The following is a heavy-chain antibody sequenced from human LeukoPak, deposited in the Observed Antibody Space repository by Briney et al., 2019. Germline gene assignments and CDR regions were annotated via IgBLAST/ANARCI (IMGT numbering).Heavy chain of an antibody. V-gene: IGHV3-48*03. CDR2: IISSGSTT. D-gene: IGHD3-3*01. CDR3: ARGFSHLEWLLYVGNLDY. CDR1: GFTFSSYE. Sequence: GGCLRLSCAASGFTFSSYEMNWVRQAPGKGREWVSYIISSGSTTYYTDSVKGRFTLSRDNAKNSMYLQMNSLRAEETAVYYCARGFSHLEWLLYVGNLDYWGQGTLLTVSS. J-gene: IGHJ4*02.